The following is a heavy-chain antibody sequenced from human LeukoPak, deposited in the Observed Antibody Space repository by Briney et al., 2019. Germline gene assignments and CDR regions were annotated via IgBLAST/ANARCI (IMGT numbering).Heavy chain of an antibody. CDR2: IIPIFGTA. CDR3: AREGGDGDYYYYYYYMDV. J-gene: IGHJ6*03. V-gene: IGHV1-69*05. CDR1: GGTFSSYA. Sequence: GASVKDSCKASGGTFSSYAISWVRQAPGQGLEWMGGIIPIFGTANYAQKFQGRVTITTDESTSTAYMELSSLRSEDTAVYYCAREGGDGDYYYYYYYMDVWGKGTTVTVSS. D-gene: IGHD4-17*01.